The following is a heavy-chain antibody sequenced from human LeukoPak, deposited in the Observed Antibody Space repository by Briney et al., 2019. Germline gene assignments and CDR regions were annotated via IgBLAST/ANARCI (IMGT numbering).Heavy chain of an antibody. D-gene: IGHD5-24*01. CDR2: INSDGSSI. Sequence: SGGSLRLSCAASGFTFSSYWMHWVRQAPGKGLVWVSRINSDGSSISYADSVKGRFTISRDNAKNTLYLQMNSLRAEDTAVYYCAREARDGCNSLGVFDYWGQGTLVTVSS. CDR3: AREARDGCNSLGVFDY. V-gene: IGHV3-74*01. J-gene: IGHJ4*02. CDR1: GFTFSSYW.